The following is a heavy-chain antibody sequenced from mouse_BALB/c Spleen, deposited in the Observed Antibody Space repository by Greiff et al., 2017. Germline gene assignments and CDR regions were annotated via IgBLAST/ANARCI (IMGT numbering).Heavy chain of an antibody. J-gene: IGHJ3*01. V-gene: IGHV5-6-3*01. CDR1: GFTFSSYG. D-gene: IGHD2-1*01. Sequence: DVKLVESGGGLVQPGGSLKLSCAASGFTFSSYGMSWVRQTPDKRLELVATINSNGGSTYYPDSVKGRFTISRDNAKNTLYLQMSSLKSEDTAMYYCANGNYFAYWGQGTLVTVSA. CDR3: ANGNYFAY. CDR2: INSNGGST.